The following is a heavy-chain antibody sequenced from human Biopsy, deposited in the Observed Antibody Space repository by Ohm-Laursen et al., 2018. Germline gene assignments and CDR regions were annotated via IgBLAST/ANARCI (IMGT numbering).Heavy chain of an antibody. D-gene: IGHD3-22*01. J-gene: IGHJ2*01. Sequence: GTLSLTCTVSGDSISSYYWGWIRQPPGKGLEWIGYVHYTGITDYNRSLQSRVTISVDTSKNHFSLRLRSVTPADTAIYYCARDRGYYSDRTIPGYFDLWGRGTLVTVSS. V-gene: IGHV4-59*01. CDR3: ARDRGYYSDRTIPGYFDL. CDR2: VHYTGIT. CDR1: GDSISSYY.